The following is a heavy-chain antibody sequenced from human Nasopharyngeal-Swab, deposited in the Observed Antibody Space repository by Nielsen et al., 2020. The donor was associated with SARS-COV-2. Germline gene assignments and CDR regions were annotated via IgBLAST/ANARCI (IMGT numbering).Heavy chain of an antibody. CDR2: IYPGDSDT. J-gene: IGHJ6*02. Sequence: KVSCKGSGYSFTSYWIGWVRQMPGKGLEWMGIIYPGDSDTRYSPSFQGQATISADKSISTAYLQWSSLKASDTAMYYCARYQGRDGYNYNYYYGMDVWGQGTTVTVSS. CDR1: GYSFTSYW. D-gene: IGHD5-24*01. V-gene: IGHV5-51*01. CDR3: ARYQGRDGYNYNYYYGMDV.